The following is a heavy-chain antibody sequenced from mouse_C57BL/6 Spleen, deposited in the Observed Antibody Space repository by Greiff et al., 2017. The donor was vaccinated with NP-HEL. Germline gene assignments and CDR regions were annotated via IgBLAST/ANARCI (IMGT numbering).Heavy chain of an antibody. Sequence: QVQLQQSGAELVRPGSSVKLSCKASGYTFTSYWMHWVKQRPIQGLEWIGNIDPSDSETHYNQKFKDKATLTVDKSSSTAYMQLSSLTSEDSAVYYCARFEKDYFDYWGQGTTLTVSS. CDR3: ARFEKDYFDY. CDR2: IDPSDSET. J-gene: IGHJ2*01. V-gene: IGHV1-52*01. CDR1: GYTFTSYW.